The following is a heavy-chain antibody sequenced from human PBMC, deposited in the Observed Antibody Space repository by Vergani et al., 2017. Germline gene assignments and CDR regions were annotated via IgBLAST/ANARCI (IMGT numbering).Heavy chain of an antibody. Sequence: QVQLVQSGAEVKKPGSSVKVSCKASGYTFTSYGISWVRQAPGQGLEWMGWISAYNGNTNYAQKLQGRVTMTTDTSTSTAYMELRSLRSEDTAVYYCARGEGYCSGGSCYPNWFDPWGQGTLVTVSS. CDR1: GYTFTSYG. D-gene: IGHD2-15*01. CDR2: ISAYNGNT. CDR3: ARGEGYCSGGSCYPNWFDP. J-gene: IGHJ5*02. V-gene: IGHV1-18*01.